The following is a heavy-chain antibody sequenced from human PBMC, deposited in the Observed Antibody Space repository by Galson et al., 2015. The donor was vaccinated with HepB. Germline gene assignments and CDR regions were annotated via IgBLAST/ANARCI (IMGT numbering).Heavy chain of an antibody. CDR1: GGTFSRYA. CDR2: IIPIFGTA. Sequence: SVKVSCKASGGTFSRYAISWVRQAPGQGPEWMGGIIPIFGTANYAQKFRGRVRITADESTSTAYMELRSLRSDDTAVYYCAREARPNTYVLLWFGELLDGVDYGMDVWGQGTTVTVSS. V-gene: IGHV1-69*13. D-gene: IGHD3-10*01. CDR3: AREARPNTYVLLWFGELLDGVDYGMDV. J-gene: IGHJ6*02.